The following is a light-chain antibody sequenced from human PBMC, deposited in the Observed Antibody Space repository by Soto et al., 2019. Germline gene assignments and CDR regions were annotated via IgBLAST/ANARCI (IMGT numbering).Light chain of an antibody. CDR2: EAT. Sequence: QSALTQPASVSGSPGQSITISCTGTSSDIGTYNVVSWYQQHPGKAPKVMIYEATKRPSGVSNRFSGSKSGNTASLTISGLQAEDEADYYCSSYTGGNPSYVFGTGTQLTVL. V-gene: IGLV2-14*02. J-gene: IGLJ1*01. CDR1: SSDIGTYNV. CDR3: SSYTGGNPSYV.